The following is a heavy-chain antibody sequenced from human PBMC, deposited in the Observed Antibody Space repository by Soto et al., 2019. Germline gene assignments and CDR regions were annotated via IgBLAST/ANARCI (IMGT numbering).Heavy chain of an antibody. V-gene: IGHV4-61*01. J-gene: IGHJ4*02. CDR2: VYYSGTT. D-gene: IGHD4-17*01. CDR3: ARTTAVPNSLRSGYFFDY. Sequence: SETLSLTCSVSGGSVSDKTYYWSWIRQPPGKRLEWIGYVYYSGTTNYNPSLKSRVTISVDPSKNQFSLRLSSVTTADTALYYCARTTAVPNSLRSGYFFDYWGQGTRVTVSS. CDR1: GGSVSDKTYY.